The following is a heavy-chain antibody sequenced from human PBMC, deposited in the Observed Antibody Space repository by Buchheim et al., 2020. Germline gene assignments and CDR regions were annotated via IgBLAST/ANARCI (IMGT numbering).Heavy chain of an antibody. CDR3: AKGGLGSYYSLEY. V-gene: IGHV3-23*04. D-gene: IGHD3-10*01. Sequence: EVQLVESGGGLVQPGGSLRLSCAASGLTFSNFAMSWVRQAPGKGLEWVSAISGSCGSTYYADSVKGRFTISRDSSKNTLYLQVNSLRAEDTAVYYCAKGGLGSYYSLEYWGQGTL. CDR1: GLTFSNFA. CDR2: ISGSCGST. J-gene: IGHJ4*02.